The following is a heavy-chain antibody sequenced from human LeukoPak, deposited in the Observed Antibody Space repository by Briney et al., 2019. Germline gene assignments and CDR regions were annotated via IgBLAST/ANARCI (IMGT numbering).Heavy chain of an antibody. CDR3: AREVSQLVRDLDY. CDR1: GFTFSSYW. CDR2: INSDGSST. D-gene: IGHD6-6*01. J-gene: IGHJ4*02. Sequence: PGGSVRLSCAASGFTFSSYWMHWVGQAPGKGLVWVSRINSDGSSTSYADSVKGRFTISRDSAKNTLYLQMNSLRGEDTAVYYCAREVSQLVRDLDYWGQGTLVTVSS. V-gene: IGHV3-74*01.